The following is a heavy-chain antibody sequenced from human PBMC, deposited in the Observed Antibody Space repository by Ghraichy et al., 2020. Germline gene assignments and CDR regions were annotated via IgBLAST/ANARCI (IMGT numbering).Heavy chain of an antibody. J-gene: IGHJ4*02. V-gene: IGHV3-23*01. Sequence: GGSLRLSCAASGFTFSSYAMSWVRQAPGKGLEWVSAISGSGGSTYYADSVKGRFTISRDNSKNTLYLQMNSLRAEDRAVYYCAKGIAASGVRGVITADIDYWGQGTLVTVSS. CDR2: ISGSGGST. CDR1: GFTFSSYA. D-gene: IGHD3-10*01. CDR3: AKGIAASGVRGVITADIDY.